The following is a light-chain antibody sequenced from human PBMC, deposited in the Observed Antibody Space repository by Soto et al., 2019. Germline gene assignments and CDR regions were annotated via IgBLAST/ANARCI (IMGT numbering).Light chain of an antibody. V-gene: IGLV4-69*01. Sequence: QPVLTQSPSASASLGASVKLTCTLSSGHSTYAIAWHQQQPEKGPRYLMKLNSDGSHSKGDGIPDRFSGSSSGAERYLTIPSLQSEDEADYYCQTGGTGLYVVFGGGTKLTVL. CDR3: QTGGTGLYVV. J-gene: IGLJ2*01. CDR1: SGHSTYA. CDR2: LNSDGSH.